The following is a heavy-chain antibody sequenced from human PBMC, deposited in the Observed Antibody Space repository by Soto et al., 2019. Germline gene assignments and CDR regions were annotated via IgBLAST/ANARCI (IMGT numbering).Heavy chain of an antibody. J-gene: IGHJ3*02. V-gene: IGHV1-69*13. D-gene: IGHD2-15*01. CDR1: GGTFSSYA. CDR2: IIPIFGTA. CDR3: ASQSGGSAHSYDAFDI. Sequence: SVKVSCKASGGTFSSYAISWVRQAPGQGLEWMGGIIPIFGTANYAQKFQGRVTITADESTSTAYMELSSLRPEDTAVYYCASQSGGSAHSYDAFDIWGQGTMVTVSS.